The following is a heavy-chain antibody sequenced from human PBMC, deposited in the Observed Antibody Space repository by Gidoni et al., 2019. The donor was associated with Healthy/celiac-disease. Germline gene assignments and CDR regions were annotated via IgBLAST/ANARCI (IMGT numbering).Heavy chain of an antibody. CDR2: IKQDGSEK. CDR3: ARDESGYSDY. V-gene: IGHV3-7*01. Sequence: EVQLVASGGGLVQPGGSLSLSCAASGFTFGSYWMSWVRQAPGKGLEWVDNIKQDGSEKYYVDSVKGRFTISRDNAKNSLYLQMNSLRAEDTAVYYCARDESGYSDYWGQGTLVTVSS. CDR1: GFTFGSYW. D-gene: IGHD3-22*01. J-gene: IGHJ4*02.